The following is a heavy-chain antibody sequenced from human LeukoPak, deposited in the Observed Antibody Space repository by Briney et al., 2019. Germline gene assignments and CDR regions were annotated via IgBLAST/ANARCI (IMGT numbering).Heavy chain of an antibody. V-gene: IGHV1-2*02. CDR1: GYTFTGYY. J-gene: IGHJ4*02. CDR2: INPNSGGT. D-gene: IGHD6-13*01. Sequence: AASVTVSCKASGYTFTGYYMHWVRQAPGQGLEWMGWINPNSGGTNYAQKFQGRVTMTRDTSISTAYMELSRLRSDDTAVYYCARAGTYSSSWSGENFDYWGQGTLVTVSS. CDR3: ARAGTYSSSWSGENFDY.